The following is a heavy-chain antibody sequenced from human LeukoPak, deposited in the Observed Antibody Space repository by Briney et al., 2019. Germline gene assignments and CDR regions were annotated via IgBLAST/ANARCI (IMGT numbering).Heavy chain of an antibody. CDR1: GYTFTSYY. J-gene: IGHJ4*02. D-gene: IGHD6-6*01. CDR2: INPSGGST. V-gene: IGHV1-46*01. CDR3: ARRSTPEYSSSSGPFDY. Sequence: ASVKVSCKASGYTFTSYYMHWVRQAPGQGLEWVGIINPSGGSTSYAQKFQGRFTISRDNAKNSLYLQMNSLRAEDTAVYYCARRSTPEYSSSSGPFDYWGQGTLVTVSS.